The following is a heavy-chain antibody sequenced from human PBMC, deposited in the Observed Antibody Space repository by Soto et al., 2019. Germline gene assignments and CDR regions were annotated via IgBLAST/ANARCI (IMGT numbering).Heavy chain of an antibody. Sequence: QVQLVESGGGVVQPGRSLRLSCAASGFTFSSYGMYWVRQAPGKGLEWVAVIWYDGSNKYYADSVKGRFTISRDNSKNTLYLQMNSLRDEDTAVYYCARDEGYYDVWGQGTMVTVSP. V-gene: IGHV3-33*01. J-gene: IGHJ3*01. CDR2: IWYDGSNK. CDR1: GFTFSSYG. CDR3: ARDEGYYDV. D-gene: IGHD3-10*01.